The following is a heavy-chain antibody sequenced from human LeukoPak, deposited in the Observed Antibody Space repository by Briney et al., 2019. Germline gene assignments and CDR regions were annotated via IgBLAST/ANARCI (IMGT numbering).Heavy chain of an antibody. CDR2: IYYSGST. Sequence: SETLSLTCTVSGGSISSSSYYWGWIRQPPGKGLEWIGSIYYSGSTYYNPSLKSRVTISVDTSKNQFSLKLSSVTAADTAVYYCATRSGWYEEGSDYWGQGTLVTVSS. CDR3: ATRSGWYEEGSDY. CDR1: GGSISSSSYY. V-gene: IGHV4-39*07. J-gene: IGHJ4*02. D-gene: IGHD6-19*01.